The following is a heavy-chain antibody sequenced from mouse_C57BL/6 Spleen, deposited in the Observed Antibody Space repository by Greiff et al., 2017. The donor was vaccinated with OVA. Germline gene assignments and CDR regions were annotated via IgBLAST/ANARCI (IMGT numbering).Heavy chain of an antibody. CDR1: GYAFSSSW. D-gene: IGHD1-1*01. Sequence: QVQLQQSGPELVKPGASVKISCKASGYAFSSSWMNWVKQRPGKGLEWIGRIYPGDGDTNYNGKFKGKATLTADKSSSTAYMQLSSLTSEDSAVYFCARGGTYYYGSSYGFAYWGQGTLVTVSA. V-gene: IGHV1-82*01. CDR2: IYPGDGDT. CDR3: ARGGTYYYGSSYGFAY. J-gene: IGHJ3*01.